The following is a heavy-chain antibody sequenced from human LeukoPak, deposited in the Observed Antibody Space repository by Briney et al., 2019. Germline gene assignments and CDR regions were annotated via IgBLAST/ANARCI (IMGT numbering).Heavy chain of an antibody. D-gene: IGHD6-6*01. V-gene: IGHV4-30-4*08. Sequence: SQTLSLTCTVSGGSISSGDYYWSWIRQPPGKGLEWIGYIYYSGSTYYNPPLKSRVTISVDTSKNQFSLKLSSVTAADTAVYYCARREYSSSQPFDYWGQGTLVTVSS. CDR2: IYYSGST. CDR3: ARREYSSSQPFDY. J-gene: IGHJ4*02. CDR1: GGSISSGDYY.